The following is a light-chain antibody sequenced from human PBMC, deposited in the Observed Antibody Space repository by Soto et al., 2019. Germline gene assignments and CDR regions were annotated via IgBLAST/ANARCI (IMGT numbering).Light chain of an antibody. Sequence: IQVTQSPSSLSPSVGDRVTITCRASQDISSYLAWYQQKPGKAHTXLIYAASTLQSGVPSRFSGSRFGTDGNLNISSLQPEDGVSYYCQQLRSYPSTFGEGTKVDI. J-gene: IGKJ4*01. CDR2: AAS. V-gene: IGKV1-9*01. CDR1: QDISSY. CDR3: QQLRSYPST.